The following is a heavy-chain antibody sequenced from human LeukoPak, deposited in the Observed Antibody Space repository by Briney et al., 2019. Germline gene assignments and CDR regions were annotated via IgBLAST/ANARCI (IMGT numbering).Heavy chain of an antibody. V-gene: IGHV3-11*01. CDR2: ISSSGSTI. CDR3: AKSYYGSGSFDY. Sequence: PGGSLRLSCAASGFTFSDYYMSWIRQAPGKGLEWVSYISSSGSTIYYADSVKGRFTISRDNSKNTLYLQMNSLRAEDTAVYYCAKSYYGSGSFDYWGQGTLVTVSS. J-gene: IGHJ4*02. CDR1: GFTFSDYY. D-gene: IGHD3-10*01.